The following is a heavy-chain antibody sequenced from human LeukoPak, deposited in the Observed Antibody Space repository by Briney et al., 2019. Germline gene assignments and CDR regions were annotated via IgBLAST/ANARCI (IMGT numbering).Heavy chain of an antibody. Sequence: GGSLRLSCVASGFPFSSYWMTWVRQAPGKGLEWVANIKQDGSKKSYVDSVKGRFSISRDNAKNTLYLQMNSLRVEDTAVYYCARGRPHGNDYWGQGTLVTVSS. CDR3: ARGRPHGNDY. V-gene: IGHV3-7*01. J-gene: IGHJ4*02. CDR1: GFPFSSYW. D-gene: IGHD4-23*01. CDR2: IKQDGSKK.